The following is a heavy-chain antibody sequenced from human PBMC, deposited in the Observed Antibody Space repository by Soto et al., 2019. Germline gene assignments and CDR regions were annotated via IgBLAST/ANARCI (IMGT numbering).Heavy chain of an antibody. CDR3: ARDDATHCGDDCYRYFYYGMDV. Sequence: QVQLVQSGTEVKTPGSSVKVSCKASGGSFSKFAINWVRQAPGQGLEWMGGIIPTLGTTDYAHKFQGRVTITADEATRTAYMELSGLRSGDTAVYYCARDDATHCGDDCYRYFYYGMDVWGQGTTVTVSS. CDR1: GGSFSKFA. V-gene: IGHV1-69*01. D-gene: IGHD2-21*02. J-gene: IGHJ6*02. CDR2: IIPTLGTT.